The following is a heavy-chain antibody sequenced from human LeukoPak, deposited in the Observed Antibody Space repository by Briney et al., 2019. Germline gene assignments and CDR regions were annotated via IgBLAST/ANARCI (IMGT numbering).Heavy chain of an antibody. CDR1: GGSISSYY. J-gene: IGHJ6*02. CDR2: IYYSGST. D-gene: IGHD2-15*01. CDR3: ARDHRGGYCSGGSCPITSGMDV. Sequence: SETLSLTCTASGGSISSYYWSWIRQPPGKGLEWIGYIYYSGSTNYNPSLKSRVTISVDTSKNQFSLKLSSVTAADTAVYYCARDHRGGYCSGGSCPITSGMDVWGQGTTVTVSS. V-gene: IGHV4-59*01.